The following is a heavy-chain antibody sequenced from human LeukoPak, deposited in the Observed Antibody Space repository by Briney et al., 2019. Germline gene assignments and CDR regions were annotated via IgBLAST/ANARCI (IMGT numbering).Heavy chain of an antibody. CDR2: ISGGSSTI. CDR1: GFTFSDYY. V-gene: IGHV3-11*01. Sequence: GGSLRLSCAASGFTFSDYYMSWIRQAPGKGLEWVSDISGGSSTIYYADSLKGRSTVSRDNAKNSLYLLMNSLRAEDTAVYYCARRGSGRHFDFWGQGTLVTVSS. D-gene: IGHD2-15*01. CDR3: ARRGSGRHFDF. J-gene: IGHJ4*02.